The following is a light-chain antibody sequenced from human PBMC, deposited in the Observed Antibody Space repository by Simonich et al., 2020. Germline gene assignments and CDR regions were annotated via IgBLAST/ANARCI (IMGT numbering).Light chain of an antibody. CDR1: QSLLHRNGYNY. J-gene: IGKJ1*01. CDR3: MQALQTWT. Sequence: DIVMTQSPLSLPVTPGEPASISCRSSQSLLHRNGYNYLDWYLQKPGQSPQLLIYLGSNRASGVPERFSGSGSGTDFTLKISRVEAEDVGVYYCMQALQTWTFGQGTKVEIK. CDR2: LGS. V-gene: IGKV2-28*01.